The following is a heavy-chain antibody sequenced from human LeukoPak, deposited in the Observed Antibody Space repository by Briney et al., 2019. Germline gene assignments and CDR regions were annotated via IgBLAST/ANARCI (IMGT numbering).Heavy chain of an antibody. CDR3: ARDLGGYPFFMDV. CDR2: LDESGRP. J-gene: IGHJ6*03. CDR1: GGSTRSGRHH. V-gene: IGHV4-39*07. D-gene: IGHD2-15*01. Sequence: PSETLSLTCSVSGGSTRSGRHHWAWVRQPPGKGLEFIGSLDESGRPYYNAPLKSRVTISEDSSGKEFSLNLSSVTAADTAVYYCARDLGGYPFFMDVWGRGTTVIVSS.